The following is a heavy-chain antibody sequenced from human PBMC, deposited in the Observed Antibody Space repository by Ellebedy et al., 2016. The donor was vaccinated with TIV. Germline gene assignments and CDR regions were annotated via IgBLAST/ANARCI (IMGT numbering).Heavy chain of an antibody. CDR2: ISNNGDTI. V-gene: IGHV3-11*01. CDR3: ARTRAFDI. CDR1: GFTFSDYY. Sequence: GESLKISXAASGFTFSDYYMNWIRQAPGKGLEWVSYISNNGDTIYADSVKGRFTISRDNAKNSVYLQMNSLRAEDTAVYYCARTRAFDIWGQGTMVTVSS. J-gene: IGHJ3*02.